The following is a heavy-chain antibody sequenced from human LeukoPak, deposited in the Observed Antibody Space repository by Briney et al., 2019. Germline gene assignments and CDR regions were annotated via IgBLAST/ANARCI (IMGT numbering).Heavy chain of an antibody. CDR2: INHSGST. Sequence: SETLSLTCAVYGGSFSGYYWGWIRQPPGKGLEWIGEINHSGSTNYNPSLKSRVTISVDTSKNQFSLKLSSVTAADTAVYYCARACMVRGVNGYYYGMDVWGKGTTVTVSS. V-gene: IGHV4-34*01. D-gene: IGHD3-10*01. CDR1: GGSFSGYY. CDR3: ARACMVRGVNGYYYGMDV. J-gene: IGHJ6*04.